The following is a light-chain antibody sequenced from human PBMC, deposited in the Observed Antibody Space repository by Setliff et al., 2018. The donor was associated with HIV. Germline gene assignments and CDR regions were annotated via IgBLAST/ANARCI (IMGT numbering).Light chain of an antibody. V-gene: IGLV2-14*03. CDR3: SSYSINNLYV. CDR2: AVS. J-gene: IGLJ1*01. Sequence: QSVLTQPASVSGSPGQSITISCTGTSSDVVDYNYVSWYQQYPGKAPKLMIYAVSNRPSGVSNRFSGSKSGNTASLTISGLQTEDEADYYCSSYSINNLYVFATGTKVTVL. CDR1: SSDVVDYNY.